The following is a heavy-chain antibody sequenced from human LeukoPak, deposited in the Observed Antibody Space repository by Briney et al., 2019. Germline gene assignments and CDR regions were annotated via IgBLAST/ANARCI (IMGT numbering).Heavy chain of an antibody. CDR3: ARVRGGYCSGGSCYSAFDI. CDR1: GFTFSSYC. CDR2: IKRDGSEK. Sequence: GGSLRLSCAASGFTFSSYCMSWVRQAPGKGLEWVANIKRDGSEKYYVDSVKRRFTISRDNAQNSLYLQMNSLRAEDTAVYYCARVRGGYCSGGSCYSAFDIWGQGTMVTVSS. V-gene: IGHV3-7*04. D-gene: IGHD2-15*01. J-gene: IGHJ3*02.